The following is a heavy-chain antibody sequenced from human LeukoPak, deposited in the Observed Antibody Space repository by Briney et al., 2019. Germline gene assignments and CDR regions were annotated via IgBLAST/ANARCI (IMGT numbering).Heavy chain of an antibody. Sequence: GGSLRLSCAASGFTFSNAWMSWICQAPGKGLEWVSYISSSGSTIYYADSVKGRFTISRDNAKNSLYLQMNSLRAEDTAVYYCARGRRDYFHYWGQGTLVTVSS. CDR3: ARGRRDYFHY. CDR1: GFTFSNAW. CDR2: ISSSGSTI. J-gene: IGHJ4*02. V-gene: IGHV3-11*01.